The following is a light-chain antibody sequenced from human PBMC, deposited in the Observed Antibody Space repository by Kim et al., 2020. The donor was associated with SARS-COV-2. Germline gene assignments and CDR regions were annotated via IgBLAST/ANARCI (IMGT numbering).Light chain of an antibody. CDR1: SLRSYY. J-gene: IGLJ2*01. V-gene: IGLV3-19*01. CDR2: GKN. Sequence: ALGHTGRITCQGDSLRSYYASWYQQKPGQAPVLVIYGKNNRPSGIPDRFSGSSSGNTASLTITGAQAEDEADYYCNSRDSSGNHVVFGGGTQLTVL. CDR3: NSRDSSGNHVV.